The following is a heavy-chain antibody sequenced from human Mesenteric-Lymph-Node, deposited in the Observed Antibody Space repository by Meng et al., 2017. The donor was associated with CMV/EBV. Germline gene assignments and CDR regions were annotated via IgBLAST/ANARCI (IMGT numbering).Heavy chain of an antibody. CDR1: GFTFSNDW. J-gene: IGHJ4*02. Sequence: DYGFTFSNDWMSWVRQAPGKGLEWVGRIKSKTDGGTTDYAAPVKGRFTISRDDSKNTLYLQMNSLKTEDTAVYYCTTGVPWNLFDYWGQGTLVTVSS. CDR3: TTGVPWNLFDY. CDR2: IKSKTDGGTT. V-gene: IGHV3-15*01. D-gene: IGHD1-1*01.